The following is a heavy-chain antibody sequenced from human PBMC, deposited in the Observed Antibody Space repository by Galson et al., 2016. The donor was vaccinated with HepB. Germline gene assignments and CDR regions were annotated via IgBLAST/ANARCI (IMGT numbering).Heavy chain of an antibody. V-gene: IGHV3-21*01. J-gene: IGHJ6*02. CDR1: GFTFSTYN. CDR2: ISNSNSYI. Sequence: SLRLSCAASGFTFSTYNMNWVRQAPGKGLEWVSSISNSNSYIYYTDSVKGRFTISRDNAKNSLYLQMNSLRAEDTAVYYCARDFGYCSSTSCYKGGLFYYYGTDVWGQGTTVTVSS. D-gene: IGHD2-2*02. CDR3: ARDFGYCSSTSCYKGGLFYYYGTDV.